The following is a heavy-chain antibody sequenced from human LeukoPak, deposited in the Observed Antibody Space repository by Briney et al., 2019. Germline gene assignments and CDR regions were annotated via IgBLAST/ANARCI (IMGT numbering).Heavy chain of an antibody. CDR3: ADDYGD. Sequence: SETLSLTCSVSGVSVSSYYWSWIRRPAGKGLEWIGRMYPSGTTHYNPSLKSRVTMSVDTSKNQFSLQLTSVIAADTAVYYCADDYGDWGQGTLVTVSS. J-gene: IGHJ4*02. V-gene: IGHV4-4*07. CDR1: GVSVSSYY. D-gene: IGHD4-17*01. CDR2: MYPSGTT.